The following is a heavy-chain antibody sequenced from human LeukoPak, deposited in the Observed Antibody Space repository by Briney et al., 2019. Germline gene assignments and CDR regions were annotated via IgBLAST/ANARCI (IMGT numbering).Heavy chain of an antibody. Sequence: ASVEVSCKASGYTFTSYYMHWVRQAPGQGLEWMGIINPSGGSTSYAQKFQGRVTMTRDTSTSTVYMELSSLIPDDTAVYYCARGSHQDYFGSMTYLFDYWGQGTLVTVSS. CDR3: ARGSHQDYFGSMTYLFDY. D-gene: IGHD3-10*01. CDR1: GYTFTSYY. V-gene: IGHV1-46*01. CDR2: INPSGGST. J-gene: IGHJ4*02.